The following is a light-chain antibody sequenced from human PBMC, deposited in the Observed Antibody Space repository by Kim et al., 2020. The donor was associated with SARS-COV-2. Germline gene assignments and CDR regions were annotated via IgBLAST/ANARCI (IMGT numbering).Light chain of an antibody. Sequence: EIVMTQSPATLSVSPGERATLSCRASQSVSSNLAWYQQKPGQAPRLLIYGASTRATGIPGRFSGSGSGTEFTLNISSLQSEDFAVYYCQQYSHWPLTFGGGTKLEIK. V-gene: IGKV3-15*01. CDR1: QSVSSN. J-gene: IGKJ4*01. CDR3: QQYSHWPLT. CDR2: GAS.